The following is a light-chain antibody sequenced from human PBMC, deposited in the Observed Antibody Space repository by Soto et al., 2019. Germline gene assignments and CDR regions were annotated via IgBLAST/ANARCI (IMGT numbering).Light chain of an antibody. J-gene: IGKJ3*01. Sequence: EIVMTQSPATLSVSPGERATLSCRASQSISINLAWYQQKPGQPPRLLLYGASTRATGIPVRFRGSGSGTEFTLTISSLQSEDSAVYYCHQYNSWPRGTFGPGTKVEIK. V-gene: IGKV3-15*01. CDR2: GAS. CDR3: HQYNSWPRGT. CDR1: QSISIN.